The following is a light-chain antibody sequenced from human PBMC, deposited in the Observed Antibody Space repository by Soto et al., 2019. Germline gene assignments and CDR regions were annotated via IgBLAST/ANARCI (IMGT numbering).Light chain of an antibody. CDR3: QQYCYSPIT. CDR2: VIS. CDR1: QSIARTY. V-gene: IGKV3-20*01. J-gene: IGKJ5*01. Sequence: EVVLTQSPGTLSLSPGARATLACRASQSIARTYLAWYQQKPGQAPRLLIYVISTRATGIPDRFSASASGTDFTLTISGLETEDFAVSYCQQYCYSPITFGQGTRPEIK.